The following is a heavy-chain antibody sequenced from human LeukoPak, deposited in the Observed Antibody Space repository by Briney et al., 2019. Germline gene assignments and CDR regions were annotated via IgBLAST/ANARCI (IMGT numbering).Heavy chain of an antibody. CDR2: IYTSGNT. Sequence: SETLSLTCTVSGGSVSSYYWSWIRQPAGKGLEWIGRIYTSGNTNYNPSLKSRVTMSIDTSKNQFSLKLRSVTAADTAVYFCARELGQYSYGYWFDYWGQGTLVTVSS. CDR3: ARELGQYSYGYWFDY. V-gene: IGHV4-4*07. CDR1: GGSVSSYY. D-gene: IGHD5-18*01. J-gene: IGHJ4*02.